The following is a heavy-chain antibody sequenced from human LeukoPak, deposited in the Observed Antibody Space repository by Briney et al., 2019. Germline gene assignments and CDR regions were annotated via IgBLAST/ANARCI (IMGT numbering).Heavy chain of an antibody. Sequence: GGSLRLSCAASGFTLSSYGMHWVRQAPGKGLEWVAFIRHDEGNKYYGDSVKGRFTISRDNSKNTMYLQMNSLGAEDAAVYYCAKDQGAPVGYYYGMDVWGQGTTVTVSS. CDR3: AKDQGAPVGYYYGMDV. D-gene: IGHD1-26*01. J-gene: IGHJ6*02. V-gene: IGHV3-30*02. CDR2: IRHDEGNK. CDR1: GFTLSSYG.